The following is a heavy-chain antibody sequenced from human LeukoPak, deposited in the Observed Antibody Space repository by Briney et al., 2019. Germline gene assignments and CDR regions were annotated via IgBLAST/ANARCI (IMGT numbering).Heavy chain of an antibody. J-gene: IGHJ4*02. V-gene: IGHV4-34*01. CDR1: GGSFSGYY. CDR2: INHSGST. Sequence: SETVSLTCAVYGGSFSGYYWSWIRQPPGKGLEWIGEINHSGSTNYNPSLKSRVTISVDTSKNQFSLKLSSVTAADTAVYYCARAPFDYWGQGTLVTVPS. CDR3: ARAPFDY.